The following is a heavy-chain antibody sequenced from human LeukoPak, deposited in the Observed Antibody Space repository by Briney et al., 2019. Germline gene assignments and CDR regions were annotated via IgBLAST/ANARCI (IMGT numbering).Heavy chain of an antibody. V-gene: IGHV3-23*01. J-gene: IGHJ4*02. CDR2: ISGSGGST. Sequence: GGSLRLSCAASGFTFSSYAMSWVRQDPGKGLEWVSAISGSGGSTYYADSVKGRFTISRDNSKNTLYLQMNSLRAEDTAVYYCAKGLYSNYELGLDYWGQGTLVTVSS. CDR3: AKGLYSNYELGLDY. D-gene: IGHD4-11*01. CDR1: GFTFSSYA.